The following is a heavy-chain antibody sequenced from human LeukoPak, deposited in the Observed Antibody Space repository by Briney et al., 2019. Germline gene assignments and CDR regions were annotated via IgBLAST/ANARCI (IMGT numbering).Heavy chain of an antibody. CDR1: GGSISSYY. D-gene: IGHD3-22*01. CDR2: IYYSGST. J-gene: IGHJ4*02. V-gene: IGHV4-59*12. CDR3: ARGLRYYYDSSGYFRKYFDY. Sequence: PSETLSLTCTVSGGSISSYYWSWIRQPPGKGLEWIGYIYYSGSTNYNPSLKSRVTISVDTSKNQFSLNLSSVTAADTAVYYCARGLRYYYDSSGYFRKYFDYWGQGTLVTVSS.